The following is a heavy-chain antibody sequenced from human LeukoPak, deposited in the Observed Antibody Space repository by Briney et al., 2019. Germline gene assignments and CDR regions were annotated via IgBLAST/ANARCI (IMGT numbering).Heavy chain of an antibody. CDR3: AKGFFDWLLYFNAFDI. J-gene: IGHJ3*02. Sequence: GGSLRLSCAASGFTFSSYGMSWVRQVPGKGLQWVSVISGSGVSTDYADSVKARFTISRDNSKNTLYLQINSLRAEDTAVYYCAKGFFDWLLYFNAFDIWGQGTMVTVSS. D-gene: IGHD3/OR15-3a*01. CDR2: ISGSGVST. CDR1: GFTFSSYG. V-gene: IGHV3-23*01.